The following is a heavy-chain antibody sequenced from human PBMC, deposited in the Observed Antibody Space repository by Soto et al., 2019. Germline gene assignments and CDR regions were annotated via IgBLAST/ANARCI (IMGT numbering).Heavy chain of an antibody. CDR3: ARSQHSGSLPVFDY. J-gene: IGHJ4*02. Sequence: EVQLVESGGGLVQPGGSLRLSCAASGFTVSSNYMSWVRQAPGKGLEWVSVIYSGGSTYYADSVKGRFTISRDNSKNTLYLQMNSLRAEDTAVYYCARSQHSGSLPVFDYWGQGTLVTVSS. D-gene: IGHD6-13*01. CDR2: IYSGGST. V-gene: IGHV3-66*01. CDR1: GFTVSSNY.